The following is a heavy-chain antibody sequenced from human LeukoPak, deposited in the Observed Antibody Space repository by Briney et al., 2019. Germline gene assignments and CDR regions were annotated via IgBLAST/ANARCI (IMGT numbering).Heavy chain of an antibody. V-gene: IGHV3-23*01. D-gene: IGHD6-19*01. J-gene: IGHJ4*02. Sequence: GGSLRLSCAASGFTFSSYAMSWVRQAPGKGLEWLSLISATGGNTYYADSVKGRFTISRDNSKNTLYLHMNSLRAEDTAIYYCSSSVFYSSGWYGGYWGQGTLVTVSS. CDR2: ISATGGNT. CDR3: SSSVFYSSGWYGGY. CDR1: GFTFSSYA.